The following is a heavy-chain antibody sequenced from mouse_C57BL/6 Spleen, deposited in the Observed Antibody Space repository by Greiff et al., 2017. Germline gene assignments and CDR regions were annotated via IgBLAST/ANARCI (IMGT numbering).Heavy chain of an antibody. CDR2: INPGSGGT. Sequence: QVQLQQSGAELVRPGTSVKVSCKASGYAFTNYLIEWVKQRPGQGLEWIGVINPGSGGTNYNEKFKGKATLTADKSSSTAYMQLSSLTSEDSAVYFCAISELGLDYWGQGTTLTVSS. J-gene: IGHJ2*01. CDR1: GYAFTNYL. CDR3: AISELGLDY. V-gene: IGHV1-54*01. D-gene: IGHD4-1*01.